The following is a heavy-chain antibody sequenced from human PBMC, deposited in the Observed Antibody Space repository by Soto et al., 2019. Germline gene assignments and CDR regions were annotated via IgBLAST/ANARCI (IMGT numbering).Heavy chain of an antibody. CDR2: INAGNGNT. V-gene: IGHV1-3*01. CDR1: GYTFTSYA. Sequence: ASVKVSFKASGYTFTSYAMHWVRQAPGQRLEWMGWINAGNGNTKYSQKFQGRVTITRDTSASTAYMELSSLRSEDTAVYYCSYGSGSFGNYYYGMDVWGQGTTVTVSS. CDR3: SYGSGSFGNYYYGMDV. D-gene: IGHD3-10*01. J-gene: IGHJ6*02.